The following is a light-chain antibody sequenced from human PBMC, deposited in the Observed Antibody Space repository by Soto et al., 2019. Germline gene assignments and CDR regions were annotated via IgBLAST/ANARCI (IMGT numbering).Light chain of an antibody. CDR1: QSLSSTY. CDR2: GAS. Sequence: EIVLTQSPGTLSLSPGERATLSCRASQSLSSTYLAWYQQKPGQAPRLLIYGASSRATGIPDRFSGSGSGTDFTLTISRLEPDDFAVYYCQQYGSSPVTFGGGTRVEIK. V-gene: IGKV3-20*01. J-gene: IGKJ4*01. CDR3: QQYGSSPVT.